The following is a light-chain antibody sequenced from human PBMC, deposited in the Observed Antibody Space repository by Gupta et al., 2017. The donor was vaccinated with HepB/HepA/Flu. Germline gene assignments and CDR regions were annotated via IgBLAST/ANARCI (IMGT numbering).Light chain of an antibody. CDR3: QQRNSYPRT. CDR1: QGISSY. CDR2: AAS. V-gene: IGKV1-9*01. Sequence: DIQLTQSPSFLSASVGDRVTITCRASQGISSYLAWYQQKPGKAPKLLIYAASTLQSGVPSRFSGSGSGTEFTLTISILQPEDFATYYCQQRNSYPRTFGQGTEVEIK. J-gene: IGKJ1*01.